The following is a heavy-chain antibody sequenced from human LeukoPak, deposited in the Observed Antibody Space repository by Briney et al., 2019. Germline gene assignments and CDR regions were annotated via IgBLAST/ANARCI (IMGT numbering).Heavy chain of an antibody. D-gene: IGHD2-15*01. J-gene: IGHJ4*02. Sequence: PGGSLRVSCAASGFTFDDYAMHWVRQAPGKGLEWVSGISWNSGSIGYADSVKGRFTISRDNAKNSLYLQMNSLRAEDTALYYCAKAVKGYCSGGSCYSLDYWGQGTLVTVSS. CDR3: AKAVKGYCSGGSCYSLDY. V-gene: IGHV3-9*01. CDR2: ISWNSGSI. CDR1: GFTFDDYA.